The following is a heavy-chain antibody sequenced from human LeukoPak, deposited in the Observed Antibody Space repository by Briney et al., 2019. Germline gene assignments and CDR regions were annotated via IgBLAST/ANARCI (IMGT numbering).Heavy chain of an antibody. CDR3: ARLKEDTAPDY. CDR2: ISSNGGST. V-gene: IGHV3-64*01. J-gene: IGHJ4*02. D-gene: IGHD5-18*01. CDR1: GFTFSSYA. Sequence: GGSLRLSCAASGFTFSSYAMHWVRQAPGKGLEYVSAISSNGGSTYYANSVKGRFTISRDNSKNTLYLQMGSLRAEDMAVYYCARLKEDTAPDYWGQGTLVTVSS.